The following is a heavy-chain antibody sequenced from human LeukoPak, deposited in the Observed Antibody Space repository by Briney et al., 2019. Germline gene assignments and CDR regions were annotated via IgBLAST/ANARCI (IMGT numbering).Heavy chain of an antibody. J-gene: IGHJ2*01. CDR2: VYNSGDT. CDR3: ARLKLGAYFDL. V-gene: IGHV4-61*05. CDR1: GGSISSSSYY. Sequence: SETLSLTCTVSGGSISSSSYYWGWIRQSPGKGLEWVGYVYNSGDTGKNPSLKSRVTILLDTSKNQCSLKLTSVSAADTAVYYCARLKLGAYFDLWGRGTLVTVSS. D-gene: IGHD3-16*01.